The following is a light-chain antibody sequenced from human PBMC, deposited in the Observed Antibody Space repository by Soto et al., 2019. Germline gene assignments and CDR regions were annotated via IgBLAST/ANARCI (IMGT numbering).Light chain of an antibody. Sequence: EAVLTQSPGTLSLSPGERAILSCRASQSVSDNFLAWYQQKPGQAPRLLIYGASSRATGIPDRFSGSGSGTDFTLTISRLEPEDFAVYYCQQYGTSPGTFGQGTKLEIK. CDR3: QQYGTSPGT. CDR2: GAS. J-gene: IGKJ2*01. V-gene: IGKV3-20*01. CDR1: QSVSDNF.